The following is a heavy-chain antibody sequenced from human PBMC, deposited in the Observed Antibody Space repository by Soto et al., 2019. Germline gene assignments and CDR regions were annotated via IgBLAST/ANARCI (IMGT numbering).Heavy chain of an antibody. Sequence: GGSLRLSCAASGFTFSSYGMHWVRQAPGKGLEWVAVISYDGSNKYYADSVKGRFTISRDNSKNTLYLQMNSLRAEDTAVYYCAKDSYSGYDYYYYYGMDVWGQGTTVTVSS. CDR1: GFTFSSYG. J-gene: IGHJ6*02. CDR2: ISYDGSNK. V-gene: IGHV3-30*18. CDR3: AKDSYSGYDYYYYYGMDV. D-gene: IGHD5-12*01.